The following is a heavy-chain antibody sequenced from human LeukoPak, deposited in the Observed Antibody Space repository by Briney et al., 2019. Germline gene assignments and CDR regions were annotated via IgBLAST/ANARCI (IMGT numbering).Heavy chain of an antibody. D-gene: IGHD3-10*01. CDR1: GGSVSSRN. J-gene: IGHJ4*02. V-gene: IGHV4-59*02. Sequence: PSETLSLICTVSGGSVSSRNWSWIRQPPGKGLEWIGYIYYSGSTNYNPSLKSRVTISVDTFKNQVSLKLTSVTAADTAVYYCARDLGSGEYDYWGQGTLVIVSS. CDR3: ARDLGSGEYDY. CDR2: IYYSGST.